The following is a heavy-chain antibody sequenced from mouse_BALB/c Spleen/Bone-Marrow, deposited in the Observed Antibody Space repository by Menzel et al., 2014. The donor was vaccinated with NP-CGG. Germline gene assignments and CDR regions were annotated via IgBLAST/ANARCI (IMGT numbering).Heavy chain of an antibody. J-gene: IGHJ4*01. CDR1: GFTFSDYY. CDR2: ISDGGSYT. Sequence: EVKLQESGGGLVKPGGSLKLSCAASGFTFSDYYMYWVRQTPEKRLEWVATISDGGSYTYYPDSVKGRFTISRDNAKNNLYLQMSSRKSEDTAMYYCAREVAMDYWGQGTSVTVSS. CDR3: AREVAMDY. V-gene: IGHV5-4*02.